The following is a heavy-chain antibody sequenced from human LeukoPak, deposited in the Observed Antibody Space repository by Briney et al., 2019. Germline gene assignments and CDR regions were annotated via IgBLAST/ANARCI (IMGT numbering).Heavy chain of an antibody. J-gene: IGHJ4*02. CDR1: GFTFRDYY. V-gene: IGHV3-11*01. D-gene: IGHD3-22*01. Sequence: GGSLRLSCAASGFTFRDYYMSWLRQAPGKGLEWVSYISSSGSTIYYADSVKGRFTISRDNAKNSLYLQMNSLRAEDTAVYYCARIGGGTYYYDSSGYYADYWGQGTLVTVSS. CDR3: ARIGGGTYYYDSSGYYADY. CDR2: ISSSGSTI.